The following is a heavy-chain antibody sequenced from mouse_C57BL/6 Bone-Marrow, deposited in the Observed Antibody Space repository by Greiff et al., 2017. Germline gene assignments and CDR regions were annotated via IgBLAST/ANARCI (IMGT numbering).Heavy chain of an antibody. J-gene: IGHJ3*01. V-gene: IGHV14-4*01. Sequence: EVQLQQSGAELVRPGASVKLSCTASGFNIKDDYMHWVKQRPEQGLEWIGWIDPENGDTEYASKFQGKATITADTSSNAAYLQISSLTSEYTAVYYCTTNYYGSLAWFAYWGQGTLVTVSA. D-gene: IGHD1-1*01. CDR1: GFNIKDDY. CDR2: IDPENGDT. CDR3: TTNYYGSLAWFAY.